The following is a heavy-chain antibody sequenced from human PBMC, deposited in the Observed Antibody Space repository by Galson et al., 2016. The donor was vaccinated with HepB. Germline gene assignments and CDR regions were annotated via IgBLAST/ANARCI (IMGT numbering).Heavy chain of an antibody. J-gene: IGHJ4*02. Sequence: ETLSLTCAVSGYSISSGYYWGWIRQSPGKGLEWLGYIFYNGNTNYNPSLKSRLTISVDTSKNQFSLSLRSVAAADTAVYYCASALMYGSGSYPYHWGQGTRVTVSS. CDR1: GYSISSGYY. CDR3: ASALMYGSGSYPYH. CDR2: IFYNGNT. V-gene: IGHV4-61*01. D-gene: IGHD3-10*01.